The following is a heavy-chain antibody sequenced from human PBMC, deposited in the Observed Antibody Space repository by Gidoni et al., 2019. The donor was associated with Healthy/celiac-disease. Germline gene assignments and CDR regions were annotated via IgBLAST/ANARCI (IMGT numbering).Heavy chain of an antibody. V-gene: IGHV3-9*01. Sequence: EVQLVESGGGLVQPGRSLRLSCAASGFTFDDYAMHWVRQAPGKGLEWVSGISWNSGSIGDADSVKGRFTISRDNAKNSLYLQMNSLRAEDTALYYCAKAGITIFGVVIRMDYGMDVWGQGTTVTVSS. CDR1: GFTFDDYA. CDR3: AKAGITIFGVVIRMDYGMDV. CDR2: ISWNSGSI. D-gene: IGHD3-3*01. J-gene: IGHJ6*02.